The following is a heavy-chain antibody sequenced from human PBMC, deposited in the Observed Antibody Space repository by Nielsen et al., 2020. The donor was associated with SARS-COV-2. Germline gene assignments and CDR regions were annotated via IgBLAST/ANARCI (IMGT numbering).Heavy chain of an antibody. J-gene: IGHJ4*02. D-gene: IGHD6-19*01. Sequence: SVKVSCKASGFIFTTSAIQWVRQARGQRLEWIGRIVVGSGNTNYAQKFQERVTITRDMSTSTAYMELSSLRSEDTALYYCAAVINSSGGYWGQGTLVTVSS. V-gene: IGHV1-58*02. CDR1: GFIFTTSA. CDR2: IVVGSGNT. CDR3: AAVINSSGGY.